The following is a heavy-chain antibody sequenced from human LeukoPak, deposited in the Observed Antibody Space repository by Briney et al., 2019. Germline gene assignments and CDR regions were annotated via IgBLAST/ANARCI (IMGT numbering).Heavy chain of an antibody. CDR2: IYSGGST. J-gene: IGHJ4*02. CDR1: GFTFSDYY. D-gene: IGHD3-10*01. Sequence: GGSLRLSCAASGFTFSDYYTSWVRQAPGKGLEWVSVIYSGGSTYYADSVKGRFTISRDNSKNTLYLQMNSLRAEDTAVYYCARDGHYGSGGLYSYWGQGTLVTVSS. CDR3: ARDGHYGSGGLYSY. V-gene: IGHV3-53*01.